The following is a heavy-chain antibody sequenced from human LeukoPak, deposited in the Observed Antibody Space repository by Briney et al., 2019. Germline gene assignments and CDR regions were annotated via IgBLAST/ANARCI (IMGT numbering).Heavy chain of an antibody. Sequence: ASVKVSRKASGYTFTGFYIHWVRQAPGQGLEWMGWINPGTGGTSYAQNFQARVTLTRDTSTSTAYMELNSLRSDDTAVYFCARHLHFDYWGQGTLVSV. J-gene: IGHJ4*02. CDR1: GYTFTGFY. V-gene: IGHV1-2*02. CDR2: INPGTGGT. CDR3: ARHLHFDY.